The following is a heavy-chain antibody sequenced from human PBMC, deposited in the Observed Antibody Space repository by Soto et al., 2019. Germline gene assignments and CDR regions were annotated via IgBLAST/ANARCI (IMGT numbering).Heavy chain of an antibody. CDR2: IYYSGST. D-gene: IGHD3-10*01. V-gene: IGHV4-30-4*02. Sequence: PSDTLSLTCTVSGGSISIGDYYWSWIRQPPGKGLEWIGNIYYSGSTYYNPSLKSRVTISVDTSKNQFSLKLSSVTAADTAVYYCASRKSSPYFDYWGQGTLVTVSS. CDR1: GGSISIGDYY. CDR3: ASRKSSPYFDY. J-gene: IGHJ4*02.